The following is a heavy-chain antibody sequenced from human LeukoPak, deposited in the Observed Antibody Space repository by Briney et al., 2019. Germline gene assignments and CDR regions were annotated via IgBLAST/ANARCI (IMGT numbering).Heavy chain of an antibody. D-gene: IGHD3-22*01. CDR3: ARKVSDSSGFTNWFDP. V-gene: IGHV4-59*01. Sequence: PSETLSLTCTVSGGSISSYYWSWIRQPPGKGLEWIGYIYYSGSTNYNPSLKSRVTISVDTSKNQFSLKLSSVTAADTAVYYCARKVSDSSGFTNWFDPWGQGTLVTVSS. CDR2: IYYSGST. CDR1: GGSISSYY. J-gene: IGHJ5*02.